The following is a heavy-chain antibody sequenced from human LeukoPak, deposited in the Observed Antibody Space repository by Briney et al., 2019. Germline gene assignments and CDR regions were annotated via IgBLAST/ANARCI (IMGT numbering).Heavy chain of an antibody. D-gene: IGHD3-22*01. Sequence: GASVKVSCKASGYTFTSYTISWVRQAPGQGLEWMGRIIPILGIANYAQKFQGRVTITADKSTSTAYMELSSLRSEDTAVYYCARGRHYYDSSGYYRDYWGQGTLVTVSS. CDR1: GYTFTSYT. V-gene: IGHV1-69*02. J-gene: IGHJ4*02. CDR3: ARGRHYYDSSGYYRDY. CDR2: IIPILGIA.